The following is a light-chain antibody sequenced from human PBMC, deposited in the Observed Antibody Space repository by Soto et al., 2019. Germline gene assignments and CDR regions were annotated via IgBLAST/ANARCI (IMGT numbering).Light chain of an antibody. J-gene: IGKJ2*01. CDR2: KAS. V-gene: IGKV1-5*03. CDR1: QSISNW. CDR3: QQYTSYSRYT. Sequence: DIQMTQSPSTLSAFVGDRVTITRRASQSISNWLAWYQQKPGKAPKLLIYKASSLESGVPSRFSGSGSGTEFTLTISSLQPDDFATYYCQQYTSYSRYTFGQGTKLEIK.